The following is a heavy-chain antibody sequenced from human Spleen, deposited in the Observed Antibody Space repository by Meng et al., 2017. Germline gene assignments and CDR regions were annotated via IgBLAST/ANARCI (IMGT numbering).Heavy chain of an antibody. V-gene: IGHV3-43D*04. CDR1: GFTFDDYA. D-gene: IGHD3-22*01. J-gene: IGHJ4*02. Sequence: GESLKISCAASGFTFDDYAMHWVRQAPGKGLEWVSPIRWDGGSTYYADSVKGRFTISRDNSKNSLYLQMNSLRAEDTALYYCAKDSGRYYYDSSGYLDYWGQGTLVTVSS. CDR3: AKDSGRYYYDSSGYLDY. CDR2: IRWDGGST.